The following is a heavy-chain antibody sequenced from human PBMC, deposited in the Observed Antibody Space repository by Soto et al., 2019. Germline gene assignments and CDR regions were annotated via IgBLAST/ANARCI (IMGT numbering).Heavy chain of an antibody. V-gene: IGHV3-30*18. CDR2: ISYDGSNK. Sequence: QPGGSLRLSCAASGVTFSSYGMHWVRQAPGKGLEWVAVISYDGSNKYYADSVKGRFTISRDNSKNTLYLQMNSLRAEDTAVYYCAKDMGIFDIVVVPAAIPPYYYGMDVWGQGTTVTVSS. CDR3: AKDMGIFDIVVVPAAIPPYYYGMDV. CDR1: GVTFSSYG. D-gene: IGHD2-2*02. J-gene: IGHJ6*02.